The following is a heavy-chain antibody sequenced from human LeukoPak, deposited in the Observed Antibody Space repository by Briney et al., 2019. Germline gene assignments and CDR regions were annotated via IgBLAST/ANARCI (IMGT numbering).Heavy chain of an antibody. CDR2: ISGSGGNT. D-gene: IGHD4-23*01. J-gene: IGHJ4*02. V-gene: IGHV3-23*01. CDR3: KGPVVTLDS. CDR1: RFTFSSYA. Sequence: GVSLRLPCAASRFTFSSYAMRWLPQAPGKELEGGSAISGSGGNTYYADPVRGRFTISRDNTRNTMYLQMNSLRVEDTAVYCAKGPVVTLDSWGQGTRVSVSS.